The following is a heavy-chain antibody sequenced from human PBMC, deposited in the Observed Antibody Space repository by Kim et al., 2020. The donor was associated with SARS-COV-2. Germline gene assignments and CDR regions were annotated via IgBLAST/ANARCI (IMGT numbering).Heavy chain of an antibody. J-gene: IGHJ3*02. CDR3: AVIGRGSGTVGI. CDR2: INQDGTET. Sequence: GGSLRLSCAASGFTFTTYWMNWVRQVPGKGLEWVANINQDGTETYYVDSVKGRFTISRDNAKNSLFLQMNSLSADDTALYYCAVIGRGSGTVGIGGQGT. V-gene: IGHV3-7*01. CDR1: GFTFTTYW. D-gene: IGHD3-16*01.